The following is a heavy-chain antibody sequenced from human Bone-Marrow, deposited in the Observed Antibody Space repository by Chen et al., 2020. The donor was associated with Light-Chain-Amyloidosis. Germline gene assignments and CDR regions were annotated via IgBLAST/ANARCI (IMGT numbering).Heavy chain of an antibody. V-gene: IGHV1-2*07. J-gene: IGHJ4*02. CDR2: FNPKTLAT. CDR1: GYTFTDFH. Sequence: QVHLVQSGAEMKKPGASVKVSCKTSGYTFTDFHIHWLRQAPGQGLEWVGWFNPKTLATKYLHRYQERVIMTGDTSTSTAHMELTGLTSDDTAVYYCAKAAVDKPMGRYIWDFWGQGTLVTVSS. D-gene: IGHD5-18*01. CDR3: AKAAVDKPMGRYIWDF.